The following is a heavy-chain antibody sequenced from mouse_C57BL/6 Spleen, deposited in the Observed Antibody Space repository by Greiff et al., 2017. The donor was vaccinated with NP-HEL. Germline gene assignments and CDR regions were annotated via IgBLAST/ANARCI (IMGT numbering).Heavy chain of an antibody. J-gene: IGHJ3*01. CDR2: ISDGGSYT. Sequence: DVHLVESGGGLVKPGGSLKLSCAASGFTFSSYAMSWVRQTPEKRLEWVATISDGGSYTYYPDNVKGRFTISRDNAKNNLYLQMSHLKSEDTAMYYCARDDYDGGVAYWGQGTLVTVSA. V-gene: IGHV5-4*01. CDR1: GFTFSSYA. D-gene: IGHD2-4*01. CDR3: ARDDYDGGVAY.